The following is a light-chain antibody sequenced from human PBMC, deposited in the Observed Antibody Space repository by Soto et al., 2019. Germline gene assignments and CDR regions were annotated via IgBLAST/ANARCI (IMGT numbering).Light chain of an antibody. V-gene: IGKV3D-15*01. CDR3: QQYNNWPRT. Sequence: ERVMTQSPATLSVSPGARAPLSCRASQSVSNNLAWYQQKLGQAPRLLIYGASTRATGIPARFSGSGSGTEFTLTISSLQSEDFAVYYCQQYNNWPRTFDQGTKVDIK. CDR1: QSVSNN. J-gene: IGKJ1*01. CDR2: GAS.